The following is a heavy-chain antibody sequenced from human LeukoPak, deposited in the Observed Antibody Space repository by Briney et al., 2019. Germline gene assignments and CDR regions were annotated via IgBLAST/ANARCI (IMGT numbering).Heavy chain of an antibody. Sequence: GGSLRLSCAASGFTFSSYWMHWVRQAPGKGLVWVSRINSDGSSTSYADSVKGRFTISRDNSKNTLYLQMNSLRAEDTAVYYCARDGVTTGVDVWGQGTTVTVSS. CDR1: GFTFSSYW. D-gene: IGHD4-11*01. CDR3: ARDGVTTGVDV. J-gene: IGHJ6*02. V-gene: IGHV3-74*01. CDR2: INSDGSST.